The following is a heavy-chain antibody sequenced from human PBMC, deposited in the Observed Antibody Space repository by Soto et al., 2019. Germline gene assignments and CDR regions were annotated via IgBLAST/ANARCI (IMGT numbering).Heavy chain of an antibody. CDR1: GYTFTNYG. Sequence: QLQLVQSGTELKKPGASVKVSCKASGYTFTNYGITWVRQAPGQGLEWMGWINADSGNTNHEQQFQGRVTMTTDTSTNTASMELRSLRSDDTDVYYRARKSLSKFHGFEPWGQGTLVTVSS. J-gene: IGHJ5*02. D-gene: IGHD2-2*01. CDR3: ARKSLSKFHGFEP. CDR2: INADSGNT. V-gene: IGHV1-18*04.